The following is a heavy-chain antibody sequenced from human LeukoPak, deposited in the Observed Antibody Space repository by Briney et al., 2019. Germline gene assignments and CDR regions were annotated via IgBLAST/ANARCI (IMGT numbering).Heavy chain of an antibody. V-gene: IGHV4-39*07. D-gene: IGHD6-13*01. Sequence: SETLSLTCTVSGGSISSSSYYWGWIRQPPGKGLEWIGSIYYSGSTYYNPSLKSRVTISVDTSKNQFSLKLSSVTAADTAVYYCARVRIAAAGTCFDYWGQGTLVTVSS. J-gene: IGHJ4*02. CDR1: GGSISSSSYY. CDR3: ARVRIAAAGTCFDY. CDR2: IYYSGST.